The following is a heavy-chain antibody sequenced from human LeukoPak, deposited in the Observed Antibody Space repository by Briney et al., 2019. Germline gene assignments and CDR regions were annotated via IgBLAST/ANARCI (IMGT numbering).Heavy chain of an antibody. CDR1: GGTFSSYA. CDR2: IIPIFGTA. CDR3: ARDHLYYYDSSGYYFGTATIDY. V-gene: IGHV1-69*05. Sequence: ASVKVSCKASGGTFSSYAISWVRQAPGQGLEWMGGIIPIFGTANYAQKLQGRVTMTTDTSTSTAYMGLRSLRSDDTAFYYCARDHLYYYDSSGYYFGTATIDYWGQGTLVTVSS. J-gene: IGHJ4*02. D-gene: IGHD3-22*01.